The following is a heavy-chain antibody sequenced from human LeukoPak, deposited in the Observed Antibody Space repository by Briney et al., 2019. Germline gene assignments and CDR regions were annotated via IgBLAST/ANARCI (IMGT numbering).Heavy chain of an antibody. V-gene: IGHV3-66*01. CDR1: GLTVSSNY. J-gene: IGHJ4*02. D-gene: IGHD4-23*01. CDR2: IYSGGST. Sequence: GGSLKLSCAASGLTVSSNYMSWVRQAPGKGLEWVSVIYSGGSTYYADSVKGRFTISRDNSKNTLYLQMNSLRVEDTAVYYCARRPDYGGTPTFDYWGQGTLVTVSS. CDR3: ARRPDYGGTPTFDY.